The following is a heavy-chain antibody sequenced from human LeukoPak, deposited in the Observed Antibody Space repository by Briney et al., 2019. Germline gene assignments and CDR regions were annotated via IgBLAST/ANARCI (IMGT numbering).Heavy chain of an antibody. Sequence: GGSLQISCKGSGYRFTSYWIGWVRQLPGKGLEWMGIIYPGDSDTRYSPSFQGQVTISADKSISTAYLQWSSLKASDTAMYYCARRSFTQYYDFWSGYPSYYFDYWGQGTLVTVSS. D-gene: IGHD3-3*01. CDR3: ARRSFTQYYDFWSGYPSYYFDY. J-gene: IGHJ4*02. CDR2: IYPGDSDT. V-gene: IGHV5-51*01. CDR1: GYRFTSYW.